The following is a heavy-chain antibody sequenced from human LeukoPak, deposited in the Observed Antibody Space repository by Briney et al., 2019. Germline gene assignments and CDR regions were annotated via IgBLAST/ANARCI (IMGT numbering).Heavy chain of an antibody. CDR2: IIPILGIA. D-gene: IGHD2-15*01. CDR1: GGTFSSYT. Sequence: SVKVSCKASGGTFSSYTISWVRQAPGQGLEWMGRIIPILGIANYAQKFQGRVTITADKSTSTAYMELSSLRSDDTAVCYCARRELGYCSGGSCYDLDYWGQGTLVTVSS. V-gene: IGHV1-69*02. CDR3: ARRELGYCSGGSCYDLDY. J-gene: IGHJ4*02.